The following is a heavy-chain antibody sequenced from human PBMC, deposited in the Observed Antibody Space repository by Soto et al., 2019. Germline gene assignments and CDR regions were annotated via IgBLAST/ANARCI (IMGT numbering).Heavy chain of an antibody. J-gene: IGHJ6*02. CDR1: GVSFNNNG. D-gene: IGHD3-10*01. CDR2: VSPPFRTS. V-gene: IGHV1-69*01. CDR3: ARVLYYGSGSYSPYGMDV. Sequence: QVQLVQSGAEVKKPGSSVKVSCKTSGVSFNNNGIGWVRQAPGHGIEWMGGVSPPFRTSNYARKFQGRISITADAATGTVNMELSSLTSEDTAQYYCARVLYYGSGSYSPYGMDVWGQGTTVNVSS.